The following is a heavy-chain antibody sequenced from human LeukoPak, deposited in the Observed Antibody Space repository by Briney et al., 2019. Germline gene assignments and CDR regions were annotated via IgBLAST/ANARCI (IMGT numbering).Heavy chain of an antibody. J-gene: IGHJ3*02. CDR3: ARGTGKTKAFDI. CDR1: GFTFSSYS. V-gene: IGHV3-21*01. D-gene: IGHD1/OR15-1a*01. Sequence: GGSLRLSCAASGFTFSSYSINWVRQAPGKGLEWASSISSSSNYIYYADSVKGRFTISRDNTKNSVSLQMKSLRVEDAAVYYCARGTGKTKAFDIWGQGTMVTVPS. CDR2: ISSSSNYI.